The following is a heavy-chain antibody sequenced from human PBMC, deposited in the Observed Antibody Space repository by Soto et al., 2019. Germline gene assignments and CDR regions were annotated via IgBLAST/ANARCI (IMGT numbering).Heavy chain of an antibody. CDR3: ARERGERVDAFDI. CDR1: GFTFSSYA. J-gene: IGHJ3*02. CDR2: ISYDGSNK. D-gene: IGHD1-1*01. Sequence: QVQLVESGGGVVQPGRSLRLSCAASGFTFSSYAMHWVRQAPGKGLEWVAVISYDGSNKYYADSVKGRFTISRDNSKNTLYLQMNSLRAEDTAGYYCARERGERVDAFDIWGQGTMVTVSS. V-gene: IGHV3-30-3*01.